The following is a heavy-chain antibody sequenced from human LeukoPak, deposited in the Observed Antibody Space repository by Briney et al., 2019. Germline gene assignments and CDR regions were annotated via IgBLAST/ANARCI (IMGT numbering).Heavy chain of an antibody. CDR3: ARAGGCSSTSCYFAYYYGMDV. CDR1: GGSISSSSYY. CDR2: IYYSGST. J-gene: IGHJ6*02. D-gene: IGHD2-2*01. V-gene: IGHV4-39*01. Sequence: SETLSLTCTVSGGSISSSSYYWGWIRQPPGKGLEWIGSIYYSGSTYYNPSLKSRVTISVDTSKNQFSLKLSSVTAADTAVYYCARAGGCSSTSCYFAYYYGMDVWGQGTTVTVSS.